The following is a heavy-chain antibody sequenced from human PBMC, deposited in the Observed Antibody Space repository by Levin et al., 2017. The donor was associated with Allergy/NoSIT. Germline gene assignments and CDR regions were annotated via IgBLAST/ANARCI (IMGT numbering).Heavy chain of an antibody. CDR1: GGTFSSYA. CDR2: IIPMFDAT. D-gene: IGHD4/OR15-4a*01. V-gene: IGHV1-69*01. J-gene: IGHJ6*03. CDR3: ARTFNKSPDYWYMDV. Sequence: AGGSLRLSCKASGGTFSSYAVNWVRQAPGHGLEWMGGIIPMFDATNYAQNFQGRVTVTADESTSTAYLELNSLRSEDTAIYFCARTFNKSPDYWYMDVWGAGTTVIVSS.